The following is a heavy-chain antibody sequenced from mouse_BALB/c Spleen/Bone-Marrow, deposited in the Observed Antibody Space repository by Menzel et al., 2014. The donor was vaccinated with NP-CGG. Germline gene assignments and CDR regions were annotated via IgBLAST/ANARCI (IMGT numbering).Heavy chain of an antibody. V-gene: IGHV2-6-4*01. Sequence: VQGVESGPGLVAPSQSLSNTCTVSGFSLSRYSVHRVRQPPGKGLEWLGMIWGGGSTDYNSALKSRLSISKDNSKSQVFLKMNSLQTDDTAMYYGARTGNYPAWFAYWGQGTLVTVSA. CDR2: IWGGGST. J-gene: IGHJ3*01. CDR1: GFSLSRYS. D-gene: IGHD2-1*01. CDR3: ARTGNYPAWFAY.